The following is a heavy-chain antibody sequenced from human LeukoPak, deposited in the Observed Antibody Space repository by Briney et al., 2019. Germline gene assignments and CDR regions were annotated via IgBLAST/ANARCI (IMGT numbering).Heavy chain of an antibody. Sequence: ASVKVSCKASRYTFTDYYIHWVRQAPGQGLEWMGWINPNSGGTNYAQKFQGRVTMTRDTSISTAYMELSRLRSDDTAVYYCARGTTIFGVVLISYYFDYWGQGTLVTVSS. CDR1: RYTFTDYY. CDR3: ARGTTIFGVVLISYYFDY. CDR2: INPNSGGT. J-gene: IGHJ4*02. D-gene: IGHD3-3*01. V-gene: IGHV1-2*02.